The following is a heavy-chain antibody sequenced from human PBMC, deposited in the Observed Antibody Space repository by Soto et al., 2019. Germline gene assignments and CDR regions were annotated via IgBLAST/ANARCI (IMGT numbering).Heavy chain of an antibody. D-gene: IGHD3-22*01. CDR1: GFTFSSYG. V-gene: IGHV3-33*01. CDR2: IWYDGSNK. Sequence: HPGGSLRLSCAASGFTFSSYGMHWVRQAPGKGLEWVAVIWYDGSNKYYADSVKGRFTISRDNSKNTLYLQMNSLRAEDTAVYYCARDSVYDRTVCLDYWGQGTLVTVSS. CDR3: ARDSVYDRTVCLDY. J-gene: IGHJ4*02.